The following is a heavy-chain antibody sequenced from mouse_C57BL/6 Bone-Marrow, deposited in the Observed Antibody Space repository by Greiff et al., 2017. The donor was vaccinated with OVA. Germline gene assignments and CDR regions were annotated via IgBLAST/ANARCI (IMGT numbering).Heavy chain of an antibody. J-gene: IGHJ2*01. Sequence: EVKVEESGGGLVQPGGSMKLSCVASGFTFSNYWMNWVRQSPEKGLEWVAQIRLKSDNYATHYAESVKGRFTISRDDSKSSVYLQMNNLRAEDTGIYYCTGCDYWGQGTTLTVSS. V-gene: IGHV6-3*01. CDR2: IRLKSDNYAT. CDR3: TGCDY. CDR1: GFTFSNYW.